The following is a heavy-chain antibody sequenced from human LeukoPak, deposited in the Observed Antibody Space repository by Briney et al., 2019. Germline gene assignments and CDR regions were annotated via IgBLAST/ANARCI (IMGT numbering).Heavy chain of an antibody. J-gene: IGHJ4*02. CDR3: VKVRGRARVGYFDY. D-gene: IGHD1-26*01. V-gene: IGHV3-72*01. CDR2: IRNKANSYTT. Sequence: PGGSLRLSCAASGFTFSDHYMDWVRQAPGKGLEWVGRIRNKANSYTTEYAASVKGRFTISRDDSKNSLYLQMNSLRVEDTAIYYCVKVRGRARVGYFDYWGQGTLVTVSS. CDR1: GFTFSDHY.